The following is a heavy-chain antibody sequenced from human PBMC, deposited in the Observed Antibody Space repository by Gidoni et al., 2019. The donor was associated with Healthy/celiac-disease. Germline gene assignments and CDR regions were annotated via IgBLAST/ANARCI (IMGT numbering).Heavy chain of an antibody. V-gene: IGHV3-15*01. Sequence: EVQLVESGGGLVKPGGSLRLSCAASGFTFSNAWMSWVRQAPGKGLEWVGRIKSKTDGGKTDYAAPVKGRFTISRDDSKNTLYLQMNSLKTEDTAVYYCTTAGHSGYDLDSWGQGTLVTVSS. CDR3: TTAGHSGYDLDS. J-gene: IGHJ4*02. CDR2: IKSKTDGGKT. CDR1: GFTFSNAW. D-gene: IGHD5-12*01.